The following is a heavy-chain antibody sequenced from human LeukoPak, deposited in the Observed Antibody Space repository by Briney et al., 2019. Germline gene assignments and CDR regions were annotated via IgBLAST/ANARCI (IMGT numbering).Heavy chain of an antibody. CDR3: ASGGGWVFFN. Sequence: PGGSLRLSCAASGFTFSSYAMNWVRQAPGKGLEWVSTISGRDGNTYYVDSVKGRFTISRDNSRNSLYLQMNSLRAEDTAVYYCASGGGWVFFNWGQGTLVTVSS. CDR2: ISGRDGNT. J-gene: IGHJ4*02. CDR1: GFTFSSYA. D-gene: IGHD6-19*01. V-gene: IGHV3-23*01.